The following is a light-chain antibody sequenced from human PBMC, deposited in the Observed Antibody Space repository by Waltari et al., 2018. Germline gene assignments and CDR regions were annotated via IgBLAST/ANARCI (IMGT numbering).Light chain of an antibody. J-gene: IGLJ1*01. CDR3: CSYVGLGTYV. Sequence: QSGLAQPPSASGSPGQSITITCAGTNSGVGNYDLVSWYQQRPGKAPRLFIYEVPKRAPGTSDRFSASKSGNTASLSISGLQAQEDEADYYCCSYVGLGTYVFGTGTKV. CDR1: NSGVGNYDL. V-gene: IGLV2-23*02. CDR2: EVP.